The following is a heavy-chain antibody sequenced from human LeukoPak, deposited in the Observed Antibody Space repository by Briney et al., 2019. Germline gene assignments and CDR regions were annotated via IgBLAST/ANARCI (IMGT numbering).Heavy chain of an antibody. CDR3: ARQAYCGDDCSYYFDY. V-gene: IGHV5-51*01. J-gene: IGHJ4*02. D-gene: IGHD2-21*02. Sequence: GESLKISCKGAGYIFTSYWIAWVRQMPGKGLEWMGIIYPGDSDARYSPSFQGQVTISTDTSISTAYLQWSSLEASDTAMYYCARQAYCGDDCSYYFDYWGQGTLVTVPS. CDR1: GYIFTSYW. CDR2: IYPGDSDA.